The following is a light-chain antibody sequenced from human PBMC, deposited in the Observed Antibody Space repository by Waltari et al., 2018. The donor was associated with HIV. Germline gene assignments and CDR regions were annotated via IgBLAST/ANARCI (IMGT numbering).Light chain of an antibody. V-gene: IGLV3-21*02. CDR3: QVWDGDDEFTV. CDR2: YGS. Sequence: SYVVTQSPSVSVATGQTASLTCGGDNIGGKSVPWYQQKPGQAPILDLYYGSDRPSGIPDRFSGSTSGNTATLSISRVEDGDEADYYCQVWDGDDEFTVFGGGTKLIVL. CDR1: NIGGKS. J-gene: IGLJ2*01.